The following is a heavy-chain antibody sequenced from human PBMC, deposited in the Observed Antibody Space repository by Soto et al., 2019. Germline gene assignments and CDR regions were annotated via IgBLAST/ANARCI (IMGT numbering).Heavy chain of an antibody. CDR2: ISAYNGNT. CDR1: GYTFTSYG. V-gene: IGHV1-18*01. J-gene: IGHJ3*01. D-gene: IGHD3-10*01. CDR3: ARDRPGYYYGSGNAFDF. Sequence: GASVKVSCKASGYTFTSYGISWVRQAPGQGLEWMGWISAYNGNTNYAQKLQGRVTMTTDTSTSTAYMELRSLRSDDTAVYYCARDRPGYYYGSGNAFDFWGQGTMVTVSS.